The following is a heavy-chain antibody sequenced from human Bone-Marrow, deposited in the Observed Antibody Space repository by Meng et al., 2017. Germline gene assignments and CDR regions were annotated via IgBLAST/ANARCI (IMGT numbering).Heavy chain of an antibody. Sequence: GGSLGLSCAASGFTFSSYAMHWVRQAPGKGLEWVAVISYDGSNKYYADSVKGRFTISRDNAKNSLYLQMNSLRAEDTAVYYCARARYYYDSSGYYYFDWYFDLWGRGTLVTVSS. CDR2: ISYDGSNK. CDR1: GFTFSSYA. V-gene: IGHV3-30*04. D-gene: IGHD3-22*01. J-gene: IGHJ2*01. CDR3: ARARYYYDSSGYYYFDWYFDL.